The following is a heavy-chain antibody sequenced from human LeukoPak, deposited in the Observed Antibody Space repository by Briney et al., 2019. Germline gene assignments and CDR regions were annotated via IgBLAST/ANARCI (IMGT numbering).Heavy chain of an antibody. V-gene: IGHV1-69*01. CDR3: ATWSGPEANWFDP. J-gene: IGHJ5*02. D-gene: IGHD3-3*01. Sequence: GASVKVSCKASGGTFSSYAISWVRQAPGQGLEWMGGIIPIFGTANYAQKFQGRVTITADESTSTAYMELSSLRSEDTAVYYCATWSGPEANWFDPWGQGTLVTVSS. CDR2: IIPIFGTA. CDR1: GGTFSSYA.